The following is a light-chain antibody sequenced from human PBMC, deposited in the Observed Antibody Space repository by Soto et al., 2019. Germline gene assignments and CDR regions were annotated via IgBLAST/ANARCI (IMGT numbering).Light chain of an antibody. V-gene: IGKV1-39*01. J-gene: IGKJ1*01. CDR2: DAS. CDR1: QNIDSY. CDR3: QQSYSSPQT. Sequence: DIQMTQSPPALSASVGDRVTITCRASQNIDSYLNWYQQKPGKAPELLIHDASSLQSGVPSRFSGSGSGTDFSLSISSLQPEDFAVYYCQQSYSSPQTFGQGTKVDIK.